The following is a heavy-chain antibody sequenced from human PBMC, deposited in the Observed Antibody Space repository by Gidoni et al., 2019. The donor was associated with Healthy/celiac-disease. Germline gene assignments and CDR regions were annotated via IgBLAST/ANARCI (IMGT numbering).Heavy chain of an antibody. CDR3: AKDQTVRGIYNWFDP. V-gene: IGHV3-23*01. CDR1: GFTFSSYA. D-gene: IGHD3-10*01. CDR2: IRGSGGST. Sequence: EVQLLESGGGLVQPGGSLRLSCAASGFTFSSYAMSWVRQAPGKGLEWVSAIRGSGGSTYYADSVKGRFTISRDNSKNTLYLQMNSLRAEDTAVYYCAKDQTVRGIYNWFDPWGQGTLVTVSS. J-gene: IGHJ5*02.